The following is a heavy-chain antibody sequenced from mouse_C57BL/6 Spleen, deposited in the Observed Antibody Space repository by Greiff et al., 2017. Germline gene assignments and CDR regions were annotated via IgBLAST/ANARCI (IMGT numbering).Heavy chain of an antibody. CDR1: GYTFTSYW. Sequence: QVQLKQPGAELVKPGASVKMSCKASGYTFTSYWITWVKQRPGQGLEWIGDIYPGSGSTKYNEKFKGKATLTVDTSSSTAYMQLSSLSSEDAAVYYFARGKVFAYGGQGTLVTVSA. CDR2: IYPGSGST. V-gene: IGHV1-55*01. J-gene: IGHJ3*01. CDR3: ARGKVFAY.